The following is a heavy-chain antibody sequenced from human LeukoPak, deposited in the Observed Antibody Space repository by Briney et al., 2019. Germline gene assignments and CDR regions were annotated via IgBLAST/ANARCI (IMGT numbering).Heavy chain of an antibody. CDR3: AKGYNWHDR. V-gene: IGHV3-23*01. CDR2: INTSGGTT. Sequence: GGSLRLSCAASGFTFSSYGMTWVRQAPGKGLEWVSTINTSGGTTYYTDSVKGRFTGSRDNSKNTLYLQMNSLRAEDAAVYYCAKGYNWHDRWGQGTLVTVSS. CDR1: GFTFSSYG. J-gene: IGHJ5*02.